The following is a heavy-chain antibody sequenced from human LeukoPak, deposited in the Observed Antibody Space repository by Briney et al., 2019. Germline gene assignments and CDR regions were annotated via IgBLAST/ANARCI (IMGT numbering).Heavy chain of an antibody. CDR1: GGTFSSYA. J-gene: IGHJ2*01. D-gene: IGHD3-9*01. Sequence: SVKVSCKASGGTFSSYAISWVRQAPGQGLEWMGGIIPIFGTANYAQKFQGRVTITADESTSTAYMELSSLRSEDTAVYYCARDEGSILTGYYRDWYFDLWGRGTLVTVSS. CDR2: IIPIFGTA. V-gene: IGHV1-69*13. CDR3: ARDEGSILTGYYRDWYFDL.